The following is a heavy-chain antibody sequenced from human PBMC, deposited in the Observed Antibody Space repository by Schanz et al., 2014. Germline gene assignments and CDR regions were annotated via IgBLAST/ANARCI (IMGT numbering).Heavy chain of an antibody. V-gene: IGHV3-74*01. J-gene: IGHJ3*02. CDR3: TRSYYDFSWGSYRFRAFDI. CDR2: TNGDGTNA. CDR1: GFTLSSYW. D-gene: IGHD3-16*02. Sequence: EVKLVESGGGAVRPGGSLRLSCAASGFTLSSYWMHWVRQVPGKGLEWVSCTNGDGTNAKYADSVKGRFTISRDNAKKTLSLQMISLIAEDTAIYFCTRSYYDFSWGSYRFRAFDIWGQGTTIIVSS.